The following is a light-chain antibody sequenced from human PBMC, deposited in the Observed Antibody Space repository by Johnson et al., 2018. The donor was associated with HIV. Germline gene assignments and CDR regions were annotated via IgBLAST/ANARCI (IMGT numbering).Light chain of an antibody. J-gene: IGLJ1*01. CDR1: SSNIGNNY. V-gene: IGLV1-51*01. CDR3: GTWDSSLSAFYA. CDR2: DNN. Sequence: QSVLTQPPSVSAAPGQKVTISCSGSSSNIGNNYVSWYQQLPGTAPKLLIYDNNKRPSGIPDRFSGSKSGTSATLGITGLQTGDAADYYCGTWDSSLSAFYAFGTGTKVTVL.